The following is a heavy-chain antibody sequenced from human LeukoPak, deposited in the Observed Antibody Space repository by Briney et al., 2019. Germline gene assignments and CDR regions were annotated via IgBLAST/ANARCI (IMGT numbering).Heavy chain of an antibody. J-gene: IGHJ4*02. D-gene: IGHD6-19*01. V-gene: IGHV1-18*01. Sequence: ASVKVSCKPSGYNFTNYGITWVRQAPGQGLEWMGWITVYNGNTNYGQKVPGRVTMTTDTSTNTAYMELRSLRSDDTAVYYCARVNSGWHFDFWVQGTLVSVSS. CDR1: GYNFTNYG. CDR3: ARVNSGWHFDF. CDR2: ITVYNGNT.